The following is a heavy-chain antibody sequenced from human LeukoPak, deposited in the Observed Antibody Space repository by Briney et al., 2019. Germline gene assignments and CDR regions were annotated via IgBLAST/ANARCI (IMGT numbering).Heavy chain of an antibody. CDR2: INAGNGNT. J-gene: IGHJ4*02. D-gene: IGHD3-22*01. Sequence: ASVKVSCKASGGTFSGYAISWVRQAPGQRLEWMGWINAGNGNTKYSQKFQGRVTITRDTSASTAYMELSSLRSEDTAVYYCARVGYYYDSSGYYYVFDYWGQGTLVTVSS. CDR3: ARVGYYYDSSGYYYVFDY. V-gene: IGHV1-3*01. CDR1: GGTFSGYA.